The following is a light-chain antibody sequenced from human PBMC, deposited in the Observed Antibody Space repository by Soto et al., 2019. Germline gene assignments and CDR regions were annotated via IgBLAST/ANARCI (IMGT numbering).Light chain of an antibody. CDR2: AVS. CDR3: QQYNNWPPIT. Sequence: EIVLTQSPGTLSFSPGERATLSCRAIQSVSSSYLAWYQQKPGQAPRLLIYAVSTRATGIPARFSGSGSGTEFTLTISSLQSEDFAVYYCQQYNNWPPITFGQGTRLEIK. CDR1: QSVSSS. V-gene: IGKV3-15*01. J-gene: IGKJ5*01.